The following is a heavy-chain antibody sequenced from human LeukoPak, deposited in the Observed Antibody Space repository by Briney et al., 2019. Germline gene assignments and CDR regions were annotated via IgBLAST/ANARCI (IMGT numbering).Heavy chain of an antibody. D-gene: IGHD6-13*01. J-gene: IGHJ6*02. V-gene: IGHV1-3*01. Sequence: AASVKVSCKASGYTFTSYTIHWVRQAPGQRLEWMGWINGGNGNTKYSQKFQGRVTNIRDTSASTAYMELSSLRFEDTAAYYCASSITGNIAAAGYFYYGMDVWGQGTTVTVSS. CDR1: GYTFTSYT. CDR3: ASSITGNIAAAGYFYYGMDV. CDR2: INGGNGNT.